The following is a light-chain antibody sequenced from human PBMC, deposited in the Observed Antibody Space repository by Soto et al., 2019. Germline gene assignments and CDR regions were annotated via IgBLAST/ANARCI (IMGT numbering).Light chain of an antibody. V-gene: IGLV1-40*01. CDR1: NSNIGTGYD. CDR2: GNR. Sequence: QSVLTQPPSVSGAPGQRVTISCTGNNSNIGTGYDVHWYQRLPGAAPKRVVFGNRNRPSGVPERFAGSKSGISASLAITGLQAEDEADYYCQAYDYSLTAFVFGGGTKVTVL. CDR3: QAYDYSLTAFV. J-gene: IGLJ3*02.